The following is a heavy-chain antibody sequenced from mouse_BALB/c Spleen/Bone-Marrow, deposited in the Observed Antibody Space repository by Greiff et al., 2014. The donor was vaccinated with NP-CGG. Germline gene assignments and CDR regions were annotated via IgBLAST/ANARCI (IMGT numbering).Heavy chain of an antibody. J-gene: IGHJ3*01. Sequence: VQLQQSGAELVRSGASVRLSCTASGFNIKDYYMHWVKQRPELGLEWIGWIDPENGDIVIAPQPQGKATMTADPSSNTAYLQLNSLTSEDTAVYYYNRGMVTTNAYRGQGTLVTVSA. V-gene: IGHV14-4*02. CDR3: NRGMVTTNAY. D-gene: IGHD2-2*01. CDR1: GFNIKDYY. CDR2: IDPENGDI.